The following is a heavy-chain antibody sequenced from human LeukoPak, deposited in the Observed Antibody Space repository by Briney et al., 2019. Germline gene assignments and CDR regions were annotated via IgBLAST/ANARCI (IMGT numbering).Heavy chain of an antibody. J-gene: IGHJ4*02. D-gene: IGHD3-10*01. CDR2: IYSGGST. CDR3: AKIYGSGSYCADY. V-gene: IGHV3-66*02. Sequence: PGGSLRLSCAASGFTVSSNYMSWVRQAPGKGLEWVSVIYSGGSTYYADSVKGRFTISRDNSKNTLYLQMNSLRAEDTAVYYCAKIYGSGSYCADYWGQGTLVTVSS. CDR1: GFTVSSNY.